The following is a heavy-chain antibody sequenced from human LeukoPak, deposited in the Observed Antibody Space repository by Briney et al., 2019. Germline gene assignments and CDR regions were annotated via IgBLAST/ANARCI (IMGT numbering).Heavy chain of an antibody. J-gene: IGHJ4*02. Sequence: PGESLKISCKVSGYILTNNWIGWVRQVPGKGLEWMGLIYPGYSDAKYSPSFQGQVTFSVDKSISTAYLQWSSLKASDTAMYYCARSLGSHNYQPHCFDYWGQGTLVTVSS. CDR3: ARSLGSHNYQPHCFDY. V-gene: IGHV5-51*01. CDR1: GYILTNNW. D-gene: IGHD5-24*01. CDR2: IYPGYSDA.